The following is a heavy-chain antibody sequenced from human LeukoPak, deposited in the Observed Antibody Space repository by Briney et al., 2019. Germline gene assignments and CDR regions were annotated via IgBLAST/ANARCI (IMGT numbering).Heavy chain of an antibody. CDR1: RFTFDDYS. D-gene: IGHD1-26*01. CDR2: ISWDGGRT. J-gene: IGHJ4*02. Sequence: GGSLRLSCVTSRFTFDDYSMHWVRQAPGKGLEWVSLISWDGGRTYYADSVKGRFTISRDNSKNTLYLQMNSLRAEDTAVYYCAKDRSIVGATILDYWGQGTLVTVSS. V-gene: IGHV3-43*01. CDR3: AKDRSIVGATILDY.